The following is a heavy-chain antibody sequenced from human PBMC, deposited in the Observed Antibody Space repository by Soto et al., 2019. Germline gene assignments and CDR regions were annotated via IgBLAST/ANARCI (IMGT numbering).Heavy chain of an antibody. CDR3: AREGVAPYYYYGMDV. V-gene: IGHV1-18*01. CDR1: GYTFTRSG. J-gene: IGHJ6*02. D-gene: IGHD5-12*01. CDR2: ISTYNGDT. Sequence: ASVKVSCKASGYTFTRSGISWVRQAPGQGLEWMGWISTYNGDTNYAQTFQGRVTMTTDTSTSTEHKEVRSLRSDDTVVYYCAREGVAPYYYYGMDVWGQGTPVTVSS.